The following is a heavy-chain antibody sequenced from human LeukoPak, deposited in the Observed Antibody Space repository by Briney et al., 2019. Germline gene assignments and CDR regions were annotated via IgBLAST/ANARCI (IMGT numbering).Heavy chain of an antibody. V-gene: IGHV3-23*01. CDR1: GLILSRYA. J-gene: IGHJ3*01. Sequence: AGGSLRLSCAASGLILSRYAMTWVRQAPGKGLEWVSAISAGGAGTYYAGSVRGRFTISRDNSANTIFLQMNSLRAEDTGVYYCXKSXXXXGXXXPLYYXXXXWGQ. D-gene: IGHD3-10*01. CDR2: ISAGGAGT. CDR3: XKSXXXXGXXXPLYYXXXX.